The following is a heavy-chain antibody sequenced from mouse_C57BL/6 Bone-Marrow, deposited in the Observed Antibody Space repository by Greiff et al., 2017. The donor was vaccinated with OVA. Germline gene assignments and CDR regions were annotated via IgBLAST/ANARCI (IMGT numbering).Heavy chain of an antibody. V-gene: IGHV3-1*01. CDR3: ARELRFYYVDY. CDR2: ISYSGST. D-gene: IGHD1-1*01. J-gene: IGHJ2*01. Sequence: EVQLVESGPGMVKPSQSLSLTCTVTGYSITSGYDWHWIRHLPGNKLEWMGYISYSGSTNYNPSLKSRISITHDTSKNHFFLKLNSVTTEDPATYYCARELRFYYVDYWGQGTTLTVSS. CDR1: GYSITSGYD.